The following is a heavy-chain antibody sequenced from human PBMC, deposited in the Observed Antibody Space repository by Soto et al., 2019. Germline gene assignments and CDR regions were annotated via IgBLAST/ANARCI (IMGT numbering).Heavy chain of an antibody. CDR1: GFSLSSSGVG. D-gene: IGHD3-10*01. Sequence: SGPTLVNPTQTLALTCTFSGFSLSSSGVGVGWIRQPPGKALEWLALIYWDDDKRYSPSLKSRLTITKDTSKNQVVLTMTNMDPVDTATYYCAHNYGSGSSLGTWGQGTLVTVSS. CDR3: AHNYGSGSSLGT. V-gene: IGHV2-5*02. CDR2: IYWDDDK. J-gene: IGHJ5*02.